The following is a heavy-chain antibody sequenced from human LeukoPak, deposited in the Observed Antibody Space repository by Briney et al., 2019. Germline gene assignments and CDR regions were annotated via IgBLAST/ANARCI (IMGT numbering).Heavy chain of an antibody. CDR1: GFTFRNNW. CDR3: ARALGWFHFDS. CDR2: IKEDGSAQ. J-gene: IGHJ4*02. V-gene: IGHV3-7*01. Sequence: PGGSLRLSCTASGFTFRNNWMTWVRQAPGKGLEWVAHIKEDGSAQNYIDSVKGRVTMSRDNAKNSLFLQMNSVRAEDTAVYYCARALGWFHFDSWAQGHVVPVSS. D-gene: IGHD2-15*01.